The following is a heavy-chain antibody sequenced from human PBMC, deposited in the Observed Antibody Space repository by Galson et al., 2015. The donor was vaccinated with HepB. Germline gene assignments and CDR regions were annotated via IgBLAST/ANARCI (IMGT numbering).Heavy chain of an antibody. Sequence: SLRLSCAASGFTFTTYWMHWVRQAPGKGLVWISHINTDGTDATYADSVKGRFTFSRDNAKNTLYLQMNSLRVEDTAVYYCVRDRYLAFDIWGQGAVVTVSS. J-gene: IGHJ3*02. CDR3: VRDRYLAFDI. D-gene: IGHD2-2*02. V-gene: IGHV3-74*01. CDR1: GFTFTTYW. CDR2: INTDGTDA.